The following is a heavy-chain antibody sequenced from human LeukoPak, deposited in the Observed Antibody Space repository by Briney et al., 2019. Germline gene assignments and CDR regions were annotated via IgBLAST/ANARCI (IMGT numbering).Heavy chain of an antibody. CDR3: ARHRWYYDFWSGYTDLNWFDP. Sequence: SETLSLTCTVSGGSISSSSYYWGWIRQPPGKGLERIGSIYYSGSTYYNPSLKSRVTISVDTSKNQFSLKLSSVTAADTAVYYCARHRWYYDFWSGYTDLNWFDPWGQGTLVTVSS. J-gene: IGHJ5*02. V-gene: IGHV4-39*01. CDR2: IYYSGST. CDR1: GGSISSSSYY. D-gene: IGHD3-3*01.